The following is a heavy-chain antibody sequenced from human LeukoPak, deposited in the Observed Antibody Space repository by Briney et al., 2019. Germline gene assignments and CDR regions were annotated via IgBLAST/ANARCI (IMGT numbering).Heavy chain of an antibody. D-gene: IGHD4-17*01. CDR1: GFTFSSHC. Sequence: PGGSLRLSCAASGFTFSSHCMSWVRQAPGKGLEWVANIKQDGSEKYYVDSVKGRFTISRDNAKNSPYLQMNSLRAEDTAVYFCARGQTTVTNWGQGTLVTVSS. J-gene: IGHJ4*02. CDR3: ARGQTTVTN. CDR2: IKQDGSEK. V-gene: IGHV3-7*03.